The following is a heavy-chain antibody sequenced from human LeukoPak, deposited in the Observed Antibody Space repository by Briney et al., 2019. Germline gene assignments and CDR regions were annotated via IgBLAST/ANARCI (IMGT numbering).Heavy chain of an antibody. V-gene: IGHV3-23*01. J-gene: IGHJ4*02. CDR1: GFTFSSNS. D-gene: IGHD3-10*01. CDR2: ISGSGDST. CDR3: TKWSGYGDD. Sequence: GGSLRLSCAASGFTFSSNSMTWVRQTPGKGLEWVSGISGSGDSTFYADSVKGRFTISRDNSRNTLYLQMSSLRPEDTAVYYCTKWSGYGDDWGQGTLVTVSS.